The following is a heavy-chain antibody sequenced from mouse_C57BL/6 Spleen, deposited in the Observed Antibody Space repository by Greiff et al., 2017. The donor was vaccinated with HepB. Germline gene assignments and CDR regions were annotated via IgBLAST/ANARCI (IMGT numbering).Heavy chain of an antibody. J-gene: IGHJ2*01. CDR3: AIEDGWDCWD. D-gene: IGHD2-3*01. CDR2: ISSGGSYT. V-gene: IGHV5-6*02. Sequence: DVKLVESGGDLVKPGGSLKLSCAASGFTFSSYGMSWVRQTPDKRLEWVATISSGGSYTYYPDSVKGRFTISRDNAKNTLYLQMSSLKSEDTAMYYCAIEDGWDCWDWGQGTTLTVSS. CDR1: GFTFSSYG.